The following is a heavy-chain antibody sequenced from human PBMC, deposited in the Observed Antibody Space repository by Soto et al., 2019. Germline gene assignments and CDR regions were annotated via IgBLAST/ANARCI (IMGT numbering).Heavy chain of an antibody. Sequence: ASVKGSCKASGYTFTTDNMHWGRASPGQGLEWMGIINPSGGSTSYAQKFQGRVTMTRDTSTSTVYMELSSLRSEDTAVYYCARGLRYCSGGSCQTRLIGAFDIWGQGTMVTVSS. CDR3: ARGLRYCSGGSCQTRLIGAFDI. CDR2: INPSGGST. J-gene: IGHJ3*02. D-gene: IGHD2-15*01. CDR1: GYTFTTDN. V-gene: IGHV1-46*03.